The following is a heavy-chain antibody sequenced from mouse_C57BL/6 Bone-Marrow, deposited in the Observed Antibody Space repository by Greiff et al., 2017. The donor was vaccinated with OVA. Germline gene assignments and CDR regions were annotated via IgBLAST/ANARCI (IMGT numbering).Heavy chain of an antibody. V-gene: IGHV14-4*01. CDR2: IDPENGDT. CDR1: GFNIKDDY. D-gene: IGHD2-4*01. J-gene: IGHJ3*01. CDR3: TTPYDYDGAWFAY. Sequence: VQLQQSGAELVRPGASVKLSCTASGFNIKDDYMHWVKQRPEQGLEWIGWIDPENGDTEYASKFQGKATITADTSSNTAYLPLSSLTSEDTAVYYCTTPYDYDGAWFAYWGQGTLVTVSA.